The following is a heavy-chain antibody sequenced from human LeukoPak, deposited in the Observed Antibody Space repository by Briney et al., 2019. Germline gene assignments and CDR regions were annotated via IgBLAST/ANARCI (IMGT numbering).Heavy chain of an antibody. CDR2: ISGSGGST. Sequence: GGSLRLSCAASGFTFSSYAMSWVRQAPGKGLEWVSAISGSGGSTYYADSVKGRFTISRDNSKNTLYLQMNSLRAEDTAVYYCAKDDIVVVPAAIGDGYWGQGTLVTVSS. CDR1: GFTFSSYA. D-gene: IGHD2-2*02. CDR3: AKDDIVVVPAAIGDGY. J-gene: IGHJ4*02. V-gene: IGHV3-23*01.